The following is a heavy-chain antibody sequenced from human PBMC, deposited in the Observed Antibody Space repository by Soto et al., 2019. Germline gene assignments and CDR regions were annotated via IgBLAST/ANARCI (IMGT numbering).Heavy chain of an antibody. Sequence: SETLSLTCSVSGYSIRSGYYWGWVRQAPGKGLEWLGSVYHNGIMFHNPSFQSRVTISVDTSKNQFSLNLRSVTAADTAVYYCAALWFGELAFNYWGHGIPVTSPQ. CDR3: AALWFGELAFNY. CDR1: GYSIRSGYY. J-gene: IGHJ4*01. CDR2: VYHNGIM. V-gene: IGHV4-38-2*02. D-gene: IGHD3-10*01.